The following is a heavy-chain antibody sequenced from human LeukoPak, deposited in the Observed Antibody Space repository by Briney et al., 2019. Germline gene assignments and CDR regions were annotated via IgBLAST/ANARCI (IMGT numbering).Heavy chain of an antibody. CDR2: INTDGSVT. CDR1: GITVSTFW. D-gene: IGHD1-26*01. CDR3: VTDRYSDSAFGD. Sequence: GGSLRLSCAASGITVSTFWMHWVRQAPGEGLVWVSRINTDGSVTDYADSVEGRFTISRDNAKNMLYLQMNDLRAEDTAVYYCVTDRYSDSAFGDWGQGTLVTVSS. V-gene: IGHV3-74*01. J-gene: IGHJ4*02.